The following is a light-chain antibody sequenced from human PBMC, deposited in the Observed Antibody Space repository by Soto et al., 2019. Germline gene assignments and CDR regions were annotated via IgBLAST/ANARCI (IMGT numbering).Light chain of an antibody. V-gene: IGKV3-20*01. CDR1: QSVRSNY. Sequence: EIVLTQSPGTLSLSPGERATLSCRASQSVRSNYLAWYQQKPGQAPRLLIYNSSTRAIGIPDRFSGSGSGTDFTLTSSRLEPEDIALYYCQQYREFAQKFGQGTQVEIK. J-gene: IGKJ1*01. CDR3: QQYREFAQK. CDR2: NSS.